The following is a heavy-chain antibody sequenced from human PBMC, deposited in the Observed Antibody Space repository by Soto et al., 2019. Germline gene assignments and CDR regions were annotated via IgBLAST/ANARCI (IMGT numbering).Heavy chain of an antibody. CDR2: INSDGSST. Sequence: EVQLVESGGGLVQPGGSLRLSCAASGFTFSSYWMHWVRQAPGKGLVWVSRINSDGSSTSYADSVKGRFTISRDNAKNTLYLQMNSLRGEDTAVYYCARTPPMVTWFDPWGQGTLVTVSS. V-gene: IGHV3-74*01. D-gene: IGHD5-18*01. J-gene: IGHJ5*02. CDR1: GFTFSSYW. CDR3: ARTPPMVTWFDP.